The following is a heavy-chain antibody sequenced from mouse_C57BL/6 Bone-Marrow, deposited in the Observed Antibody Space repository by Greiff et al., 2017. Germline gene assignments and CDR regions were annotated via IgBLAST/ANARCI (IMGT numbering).Heavy chain of an antibody. Sequence: VQLQQSGPELVKPGASVKISCKASGYTFPDYYMNWVKQSHGKSLEWIGDINPNNGGTSYNQKFKGKATLTVEQSSSTAYMDLRSLTSEASAVYSCARTGWDDYFDYWGQGTTLTVSS. CDR1: GYTFPDYY. J-gene: IGHJ2*01. CDR3: ARTGWDDYFDY. D-gene: IGHD4-1*01. V-gene: IGHV1-26*01. CDR2: INPNNGGT.